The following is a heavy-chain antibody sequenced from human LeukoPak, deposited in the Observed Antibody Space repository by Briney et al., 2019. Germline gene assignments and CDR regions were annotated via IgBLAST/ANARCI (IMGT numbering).Heavy chain of an antibody. V-gene: IGHV4-4*07. CDR2: IYTSGST. Sequence: ASQTLSLTCTVSGGSISSYYWSWIPLPAGKGLEWVGRIYTSGSTNYNPSLKSRVTISVDTSKNQFSLKMSSVTAADTAVYYCARDLAAAFDCWGQGTLVTVSS. D-gene: IGHD6-13*01. J-gene: IGHJ4*02. CDR1: GGSISSYY. CDR3: ARDLAAAFDC.